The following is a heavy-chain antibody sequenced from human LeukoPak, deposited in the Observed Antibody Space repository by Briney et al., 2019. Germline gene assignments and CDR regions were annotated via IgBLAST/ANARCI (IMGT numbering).Heavy chain of an antibody. V-gene: IGHV3-48*03. J-gene: IGHJ3*02. CDR2: ISSSGSTI. Sequence: PGGSLRLSCAASGFTFSSYEMNWVRQAPGKGLEWVSYISSSGSTIYYADSVKGRFTISRDNAKNTLYLQMNSLRAEDTAVYYCARDLEGSSPFGAFDMWGQGTMVTVSS. CDR1: GFTFSSYE. D-gene: IGHD2-2*01. CDR3: ARDLEGSSPFGAFDM.